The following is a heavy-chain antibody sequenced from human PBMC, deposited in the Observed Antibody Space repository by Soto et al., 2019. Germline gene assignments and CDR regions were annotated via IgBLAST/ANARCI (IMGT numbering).Heavy chain of an antibody. J-gene: IGHJ6*02. CDR1: GFTFSSYG. CDR2: IWYDGSNK. CDR3: ARGGDYYYGMDV. V-gene: IGHV3-33*01. Sequence: QVQLVESGGGVVQPGRSLRLSCAASGFTFSSYGMHWVRQAPGKGLEWVAVIWYDGSNKYYADSVKGRFTISIDKSKNTLYLQMNSLRAEDTAVYYCARGGDYYYGMDVWGQGTTVTVSS.